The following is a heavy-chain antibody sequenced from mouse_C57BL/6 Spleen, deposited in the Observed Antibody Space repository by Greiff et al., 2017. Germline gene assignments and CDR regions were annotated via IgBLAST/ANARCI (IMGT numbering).Heavy chain of an antibody. Sequence: EVKLMESEGGLVQPGSSMKLSCTASGFTFSDYYMAWVRQVPEKGLEWVANINYDGSSTYYLDSLKSRFIISRDNAKNLLYLQMCSLKSEYTATYYCARLLLRYPDYWGQGTTLTVSS. CDR2: INYDGSST. D-gene: IGHD1-1*01. CDR3: ARLLLRYPDY. V-gene: IGHV5-16*01. CDR1: GFTFSDYY. J-gene: IGHJ2*01.